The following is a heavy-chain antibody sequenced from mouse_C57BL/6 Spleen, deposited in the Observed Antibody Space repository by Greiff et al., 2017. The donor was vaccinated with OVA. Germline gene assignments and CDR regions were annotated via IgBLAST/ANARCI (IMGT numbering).Heavy chain of an antibody. D-gene: IGHD3-3*01. Sequence: VQLQQPGAELVMPGASVKLSCKASGYTFTSYWMHWVKQRPGQGLEWIGEIDPSDSYTNYNQKFKGKSTLTVDKSSSTAYMQLSSLTSEDSAVYYCARRALNYAMDYWGQGTSVTVSS. CDR3: ARRALNYAMDY. CDR1: GYTFTSYW. V-gene: IGHV1-69*01. J-gene: IGHJ4*01. CDR2: IDPSDSYT.